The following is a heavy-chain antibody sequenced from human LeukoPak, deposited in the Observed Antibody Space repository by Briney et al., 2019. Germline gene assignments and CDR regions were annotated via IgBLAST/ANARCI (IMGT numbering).Heavy chain of an antibody. Sequence: GASVTVSFKASGYTFTGYYMHWVRQAPGQGREWMGWINPNSGGTNYAQKFQGRVTMTRDTSISTAYMELSRLRSDDTAVYYCARGPMVRGVKQDYWGQGTLVTVSS. J-gene: IGHJ4*02. CDR1: GYTFTGYY. CDR2: INPNSGGT. CDR3: ARGPMVRGVKQDY. V-gene: IGHV1-2*02. D-gene: IGHD3-10*01.